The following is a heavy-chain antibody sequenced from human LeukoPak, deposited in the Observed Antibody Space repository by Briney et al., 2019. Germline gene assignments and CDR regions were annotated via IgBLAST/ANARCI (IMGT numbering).Heavy chain of an antibody. V-gene: IGHV1-69*13. D-gene: IGHD2-2*02. J-gene: IGHJ5*02. CDR2: IIPIFGTA. Sequence: SVKVSCKASGGTFSSYAISWVRQAPGQGLEWMGGIIPIFGTANYAQKFQGRVTITADESTSTAYMELSSLRSEDTAVYYCARCPQYCSSTNCYTENWFDPWGQGTLVTVSS. CDR3: ARCPQYCSSTNCYTENWFDP. CDR1: GGTFSSYA.